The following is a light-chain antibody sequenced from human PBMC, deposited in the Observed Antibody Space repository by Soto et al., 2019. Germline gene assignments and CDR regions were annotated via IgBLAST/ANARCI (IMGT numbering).Light chain of an antibody. CDR2: VNSDGSH. V-gene: IGLV4-69*01. J-gene: IGLJ3*02. Sequence: QSVLTQSPSASASLGASVKLTCTLSSGHSSYAIAWHQQQTEKGPRYLMKVNSDGSHSKGDGIPDRFSGSSSGAERYLTISSLQSEDEADYYCQTWGTGINGVFGGGTKLTVL. CDR1: SGHSSYA. CDR3: QTWGTGINGV.